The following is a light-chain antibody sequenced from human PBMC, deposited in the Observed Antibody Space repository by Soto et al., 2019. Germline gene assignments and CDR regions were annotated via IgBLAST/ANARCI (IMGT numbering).Light chain of an antibody. Sequence: EIVLTQSPGTLSLSAGERAILSCRASQRVSGNYLAWYQQKPGQAPRVLIYAASSRATGIPDRFSGSGSGTDFTLTISRLEPEDFAVYYCQQYGSSLPVTFGQGTRLEIK. V-gene: IGKV3-20*01. J-gene: IGKJ5*01. CDR2: AAS. CDR3: QQYGSSLPVT. CDR1: QRVSGNY.